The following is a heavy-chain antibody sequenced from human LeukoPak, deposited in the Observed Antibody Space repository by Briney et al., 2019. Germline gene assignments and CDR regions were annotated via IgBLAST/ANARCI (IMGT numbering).Heavy chain of an antibody. J-gene: IGHJ6*02. V-gene: IGHV3-9*01. CDR2: ISWNSGSI. CDR1: GFTFDDYA. Sequence: PGGSLRLSRAASGFTFDDYAMHWVRQAPGKGLEWVSGISWNSGSIGYADSVKGRFTISRDNAKNSLYLQMNSLRAEDTALYYCAKDSGYYDFWSGYYTPHYYYGMDVWGQGTTVTVSS. CDR3: AKDSGYYDFWSGYYTPHYYYGMDV. D-gene: IGHD3-3*01.